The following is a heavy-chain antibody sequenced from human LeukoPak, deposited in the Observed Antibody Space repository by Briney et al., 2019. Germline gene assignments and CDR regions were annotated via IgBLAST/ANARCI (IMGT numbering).Heavy chain of an antibody. CDR3: ARDQGSLTRGWYTGY. D-gene: IGHD6-19*01. CDR1: GYTFTGYH. V-gene: IGHV1-2*06. J-gene: IGHJ4*02. CDR2: INPYSGDT. Sequence: SVKVSCKASGYTFTGYHIHWVRQAPGQGLEWIGRINPYSGDTNFAQKFQGRVTMTRDTSITTAYMDLSSLTPDDTAVYFCARDQGSLTRGWYTGYWGPGTQVTVSS.